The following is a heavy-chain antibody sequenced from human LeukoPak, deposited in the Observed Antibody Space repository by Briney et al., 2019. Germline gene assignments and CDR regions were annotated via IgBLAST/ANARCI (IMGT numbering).Heavy chain of an antibody. D-gene: IGHD6-13*01. CDR2: FSGSGGGT. Sequence: GGSLRLSCAASGFTFSTYAMSWVRQAPGKGLDWVPSFSGSGGGTFYADSVKGRFIISRDNSKNTLFLQMNSLRAEDTAVYYCAKEGGYTSSWFDYWGQGTLVTVSS. V-gene: IGHV3-23*01. CDR1: GFTFSTYA. J-gene: IGHJ5*01. CDR3: AKEGGYTSSWFDY.